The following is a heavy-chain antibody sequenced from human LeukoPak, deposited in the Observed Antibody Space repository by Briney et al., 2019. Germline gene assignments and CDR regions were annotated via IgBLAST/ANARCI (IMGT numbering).Heavy chain of an antibody. V-gene: IGHV1-8*03. CDR3: ARGADSSSTGGYYMDV. J-gene: IGHJ6*03. D-gene: IGHD6-13*01. Sequence: GASVKVSRKASGYTFTSYDINWVRQATGQGLEWMGWMNPNSGNTGYAQKFQGRVTITRNTSISTAYMELSSLRSEDTAVYYCARGADSSSTGGYYMDVWGKGTTVTVSS. CDR2: MNPNSGNT. CDR1: GYTFTSYD.